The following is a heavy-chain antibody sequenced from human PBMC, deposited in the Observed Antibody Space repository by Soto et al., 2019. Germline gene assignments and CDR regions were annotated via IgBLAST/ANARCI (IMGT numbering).Heavy chain of an antibody. Sequence: LRLSCAASGFSLSGYSMHWVRQAPGKGLDWVAVIQHDASTIYYADSVKGRFTISRDNSKNTLYLQMNDLTAEDTALYYCVKVGWGYSFGDGLDDWGQGTTVTVSS. V-gene: IGHV3-30-3*01. J-gene: IGHJ6*02. D-gene: IGHD5-18*01. CDR3: VKVGWGYSFGDGLDD. CDR2: IQHDASTI. CDR1: GFSLSGYS.